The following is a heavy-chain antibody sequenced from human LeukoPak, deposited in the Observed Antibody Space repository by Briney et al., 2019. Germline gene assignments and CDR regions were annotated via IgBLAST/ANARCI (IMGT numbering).Heavy chain of an antibody. CDR3: ARVGIVGARDAFDI. CDR1: GFTFSSYA. J-gene: IGHJ3*02. D-gene: IGHD1-26*01. CDR2: INSDGSST. Sequence: GGSLRLSCAASGFTFSSYAMSWVRQAPGKGLVWVSRINSDGSSTSYADPVKGRFTISRDNAKNTLYLQMNSLRAEDTAVYYCARVGIVGARDAFDIWGQGTMVTVSS. V-gene: IGHV3-74*01.